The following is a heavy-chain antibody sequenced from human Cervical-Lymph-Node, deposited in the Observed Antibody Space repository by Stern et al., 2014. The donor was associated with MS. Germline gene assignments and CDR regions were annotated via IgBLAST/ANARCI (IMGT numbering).Heavy chain of an antibody. CDR3: AKAAYFDSSGPIGN. CDR1: GFTFEDYP. D-gene: IGHD3-22*01. V-gene: IGHV3-9*01. Sequence: EVKLVESGGGLVQPGRSLRLSCVASGFTFEDYPMHWVRQAPGKGMEWASTITWNSNTLTYADSVKCRFTISRDNARTSLYLQMNNLRADDTAFYYCAKAAYFDSSGPIGNWGQGTLVIVSS. J-gene: IGHJ4*02. CDR2: ITWNSNTL.